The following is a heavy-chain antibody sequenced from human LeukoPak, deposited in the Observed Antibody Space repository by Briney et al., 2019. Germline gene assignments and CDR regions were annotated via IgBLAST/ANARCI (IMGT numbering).Heavy chain of an antibody. CDR2: MNPNSGNT. V-gene: IGHV1-8*01. CDR1: GYTFTSYD. J-gene: IGHJ5*02. CDR3: ARRVVVRHLGFDP. D-gene: IGHD2-21*01. Sequence: GAPVKVSCKASGYTFTSYDINWVRQATGQGLEWMGWMNPNSGNTGYAQKFQGRVTMTRNTSISTAYMELSSLRSEDTAVYYCARRVVVRHLGFDPWGQGTLVTVSS.